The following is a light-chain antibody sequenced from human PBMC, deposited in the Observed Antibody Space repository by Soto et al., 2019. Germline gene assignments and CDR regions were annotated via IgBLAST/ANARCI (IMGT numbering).Light chain of an antibody. Sequence: DIVMTQSPVTLSVSPGDRATLSCRASQSVGHNLAWFQQKPGQAPRLLIDGASAGATGIPDRFSGSGFGTEFTLTISSLQSEDLAVYYCQQYNNWPRTFGQGTKVEMK. CDR3: QQYNNWPRT. J-gene: IGKJ1*01. CDR1: QSVGHN. CDR2: GAS. V-gene: IGKV3-15*01.